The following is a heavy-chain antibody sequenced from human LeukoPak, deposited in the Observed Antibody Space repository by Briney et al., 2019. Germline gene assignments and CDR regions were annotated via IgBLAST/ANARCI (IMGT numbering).Heavy chain of an antibody. Sequence: PSETLSLTCTVSGGSISSYYWSWIRQPAGKGLEWIGRIYTSGSTNYNPSLKSRVTMSVDTSKNQFSLKLSSVTAADTAVYYCARDTHYDSSGYGEKSYEYYFDYWGQGTLVTVSS. V-gene: IGHV4-4*07. CDR1: GGSISSYY. J-gene: IGHJ4*02. D-gene: IGHD3-22*01. CDR3: ARDTHYDSSGYGEKSYEYYFDY. CDR2: IYTSGST.